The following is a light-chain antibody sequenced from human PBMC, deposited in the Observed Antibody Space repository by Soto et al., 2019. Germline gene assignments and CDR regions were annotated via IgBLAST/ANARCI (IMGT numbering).Light chain of an antibody. V-gene: IGKV1-12*01. CDR2: VAS. J-gene: IGKJ1*01. Sequence: DIQMTQSPSSVSASVGDTVTITCRASQDIGSWLAWFQQKPGKAPKLLIYVASTLQTGVPSRFSGSGSGTEFTLTISSLQPDDFATYYCQQYETYSPWTFGQGTKVDIK. CDR3: QQYETYSPWT. CDR1: QDIGSW.